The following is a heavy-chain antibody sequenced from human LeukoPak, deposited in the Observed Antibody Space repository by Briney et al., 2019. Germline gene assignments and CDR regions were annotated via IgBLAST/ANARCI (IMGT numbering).Heavy chain of an antibody. V-gene: IGHV1-69*05. J-gene: IGHJ5*02. Sequence: AAVKVSCKTSGGTFNNSAISWGGQAPGQGGEGGGGIMPLFGRGGNAQKFQGRGTITKDEYTRTIYLELTSLTSDDPAVYYCARDVHGDYGSGWFDPWGQGTLVSVSS. CDR2: IMPLFGRG. D-gene: IGHD4-17*01. CDR3: ARDVHGDYGSGWFDP. CDR1: GGTFNNSA.